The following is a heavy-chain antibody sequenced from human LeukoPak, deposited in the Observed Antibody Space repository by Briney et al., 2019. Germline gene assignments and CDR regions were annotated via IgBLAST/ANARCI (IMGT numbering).Heavy chain of an antibody. V-gene: IGHV3-21*01. CDR1: GFTFSSYS. Sequence: AGGSLRLSCAASGFTFSSYSMNWVRQAPGKGLEWVSSISSSSSYIYYADSVKGRFTISRDNAKNSLYLQMNSLRAEDTAVYYCARIVGATFDYWGQGTLVTVSS. J-gene: IGHJ4*02. CDR3: ARIVGATFDY. D-gene: IGHD1-26*01. CDR2: ISSSSSYI.